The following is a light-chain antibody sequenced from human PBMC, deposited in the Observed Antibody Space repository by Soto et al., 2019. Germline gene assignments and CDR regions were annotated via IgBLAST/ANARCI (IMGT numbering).Light chain of an antibody. V-gene: IGLV2-14*01. CDR3: SAYTSSRTPV. CDR1: SSDVGAYNY. J-gene: IGLJ1*01. CDR2: EVS. Sequence: QSALTQPASVSGSPGQSITISCTGTSSDVGAYNYVSWYQQHPGKAPKLMIYEVSNRPSGVSNRFSGSKSGNTASLTISGLKAEDEADYHCSAYTSSRTPVFGTGTK.